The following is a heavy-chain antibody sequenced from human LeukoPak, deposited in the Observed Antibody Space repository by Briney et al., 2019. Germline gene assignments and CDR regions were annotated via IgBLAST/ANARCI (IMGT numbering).Heavy chain of an antibody. Sequence: PGGSLRLSCAASGFTVSINYMSWVRQAPGKGLEWVSVIYSGGSTYYADSVKGRFTISRDNSKNTLYLQMNSLRAEDTAVYYCARDPNQLWFYFDYWGQGTLVTVSS. J-gene: IGHJ4*02. D-gene: IGHD5-18*01. V-gene: IGHV3-53*01. CDR2: IYSGGST. CDR3: ARDPNQLWFYFDY. CDR1: GFTVSINY.